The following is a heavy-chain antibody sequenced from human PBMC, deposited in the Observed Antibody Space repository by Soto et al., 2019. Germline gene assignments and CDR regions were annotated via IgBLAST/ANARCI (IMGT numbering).Heavy chain of an antibody. D-gene: IGHD5-18*01. V-gene: IGHV4-34*01. CDR3: ARARGYSYATDY. CDR1: GGSFSGYY. J-gene: IGHJ4*02. Sequence: SETLSLTCAVYGGSFSGYYWSWIRQPPGKGLEWIGEINHSGSTNYNPSLKSRVTISVDTSKNQFSLKLSSVTAADTAVYYCARARGYSYATDYWGQGTLVTVSS. CDR2: INHSGST.